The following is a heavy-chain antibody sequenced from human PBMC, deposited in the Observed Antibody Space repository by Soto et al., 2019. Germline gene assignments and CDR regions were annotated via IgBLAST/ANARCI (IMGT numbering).Heavy chain of an antibody. CDR3: ARSVFP. CDR2: IYYSGST. V-gene: IGHV4-31*03. Sequence: QVQLQESGPGLVKPSQTLSLTCTVSGGSISSGGYYWSWIRQHPGKGLEWIGYIYYSGSTYYNPSLQCRVTISVDTTKTTFSLKLRSVTAADPAVYYCARSVFPWGQGTLVTVSS. J-gene: IGHJ5*02. CDR1: GGSISSGGYY.